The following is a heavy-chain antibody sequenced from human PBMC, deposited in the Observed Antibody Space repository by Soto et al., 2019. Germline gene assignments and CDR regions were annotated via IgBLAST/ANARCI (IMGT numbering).Heavy chain of an antibody. CDR2: SIPILVIA. V-gene: IGHV1-69*04. CDR1: GSSVTNDT. D-gene: IGHD2-15*01. Sequence: ASVNLTCKASGSSVTNDTISSVGQAPGQELEWMGRSIPILVIANYAQKFQGRVTITTDKQTSTAYMELSSLRSEDTAVYYCARDSGACSGGSCYHLPGPPSNFDYWGQGTLVTVSS. CDR3: ARDSGACSGGSCYHLPGPPSNFDY. J-gene: IGHJ4*02.